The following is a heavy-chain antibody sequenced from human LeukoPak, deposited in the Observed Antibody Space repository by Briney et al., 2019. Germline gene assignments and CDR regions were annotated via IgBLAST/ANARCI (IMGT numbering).Heavy chain of an antibody. CDR2: IYYSGAT. CDR3: ARQSGSYYLGDYYFDF. Sequence: NPSETLSLTCTVSGGSISSSPYYWGWIRQPPGKGLEWIGSIYYSGATYYNPSLKSRVTISVDTSENQFSLKLSSVTAADTAVYYCARQSGSYYLGDYYFDFWGPGTPVTVSS. J-gene: IGHJ4*02. D-gene: IGHD3-10*01. CDR1: GGSISSSPYY. V-gene: IGHV4-39*01.